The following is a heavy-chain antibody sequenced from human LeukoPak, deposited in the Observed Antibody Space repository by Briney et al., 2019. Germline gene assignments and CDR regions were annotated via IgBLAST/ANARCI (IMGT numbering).Heavy chain of an antibody. Sequence: GSSLRLFCAASGFTFSSYGMHWVRQASGKGLEWVAVIWYDGSNKYYADSVKGRFTISRDNSKNTLYLQMNSLRAEDTAVYYCARDLRQWLVLTGLDPWGQGTLVTVSS. V-gene: IGHV3-33*01. CDR3: ARDLRQWLVLTGLDP. CDR1: GFTFSSYG. D-gene: IGHD6-19*01. CDR2: IWYDGSNK. J-gene: IGHJ5*02.